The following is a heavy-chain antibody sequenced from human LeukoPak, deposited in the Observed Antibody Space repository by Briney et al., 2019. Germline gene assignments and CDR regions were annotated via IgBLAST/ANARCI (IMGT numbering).Heavy chain of an antibody. CDR3: ARGGTRSHWFDP. Sequence: GGSLRLSCAASGFTFSSYWMHWVRQAPGKGLVWVSRINTDGSSTSYADSVKGRFTISRDNAKNTLYLQMNSLRAEDTAVYYCARGGTRSHWFDPWGQGTLVTVSS. CDR2: INTDGSST. V-gene: IGHV3-74*01. D-gene: IGHD2-2*01. J-gene: IGHJ5*02. CDR1: GFTFSSYW.